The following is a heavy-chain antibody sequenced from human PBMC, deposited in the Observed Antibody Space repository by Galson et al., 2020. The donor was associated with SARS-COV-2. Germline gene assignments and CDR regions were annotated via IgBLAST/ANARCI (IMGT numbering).Heavy chain of an antibody. CDR1: GFTFSSYA. D-gene: IGHD3-10*01. Sequence: GESLKISCAASGFTFSSYAMSWVRQAPGKGLEWVSAISGSGGSTYYADSVKGRFTISRDNSKNTLYLQMNSLRAEDTAVYYCAKDKLTRDYRDFDYWGQGTRVTVSS. CDR2: ISGSGGST. CDR3: AKDKLTRDYRDFDY. J-gene: IGHJ4*02. V-gene: IGHV3-23*01.